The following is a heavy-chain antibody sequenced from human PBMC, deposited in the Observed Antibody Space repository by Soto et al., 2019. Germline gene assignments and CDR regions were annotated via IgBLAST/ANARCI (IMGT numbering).Heavy chain of an antibody. CDR2: VSPKSGGT. D-gene: IGHD2-8*02. CDR1: GYNFSDYY. J-gene: IGHJ5*02. CDR3: AREISGGGTLNWFDP. Sequence: ASVKVSCKASGYNFSDYYIHWVRQAPGQGLEWLGWVSPKSGGTNYAQKFKGRVTMTRDTSSNTVHMDLSGLKSDDTAVFYCAREISGGGTLNWFDPWGQGTLVTVSS. V-gene: IGHV1-2*02.